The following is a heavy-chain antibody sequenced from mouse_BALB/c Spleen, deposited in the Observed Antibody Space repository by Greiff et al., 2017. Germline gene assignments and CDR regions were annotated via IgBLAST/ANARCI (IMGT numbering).Heavy chain of an antibody. D-gene: IGHD2-14*01. V-gene: IGHV5-4*02. CDR2: ISDGGSYT. CDR3: ARYEYGYEASYAMDY. CDR1: GFTFSDYY. Sequence: EVKLMESGGGLVKPGGSLKLSCAASGFTFSDYYMYWVRQTPEKRLEWVATISDGGSYTYYPDSVKGRFTISRDNAKNNLYLQMSSLKSEDTAMYYCARYEYGYEASYAMDYWGQGTSVTVSS. J-gene: IGHJ4*01.